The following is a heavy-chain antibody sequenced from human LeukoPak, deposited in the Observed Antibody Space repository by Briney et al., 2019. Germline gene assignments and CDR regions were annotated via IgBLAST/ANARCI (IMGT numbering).Heavy chain of an antibody. CDR1: GGSLSSISYY. Sequence: PSETLSLTCTVSGGSLSSISYYWGWIRQPPGRGLERIGCIYYIGSTYYNPSLNSRVTISVDTSMNQFSLKLSSVTAADTAGYYCAISYYEFWSGYWNWFDPWGQGTLVTVSA. V-gene: IGHV4-39*07. J-gene: IGHJ5*02. CDR3: AISYYEFWSGYWNWFDP. D-gene: IGHD3-3*01. CDR2: IYYIGST.